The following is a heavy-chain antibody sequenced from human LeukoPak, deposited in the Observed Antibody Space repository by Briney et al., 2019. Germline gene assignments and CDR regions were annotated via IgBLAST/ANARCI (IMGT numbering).Heavy chain of an antibody. CDR1: GGSISSYY. V-gene: IGHV4-59*01. CDR3: ARVMAAAESFYYYYYMDV. Sequence: SETLSLTCTVSGGSISSYYWSWIRQPPGKGLEWIGYIYYSGSTNYNPSLKSRVTISVDTSKNQFSLKLSSVTAADTAVYYCARVMAAAESFYYYYYMDVWGKGTTVTISS. CDR2: IYYSGST. J-gene: IGHJ6*03. D-gene: IGHD6-13*01.